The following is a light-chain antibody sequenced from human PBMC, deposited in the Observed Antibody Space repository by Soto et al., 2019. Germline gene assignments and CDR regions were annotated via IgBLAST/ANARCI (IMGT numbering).Light chain of an antibody. V-gene: IGLV3-21*02. Sequence: SYELTQPPSVSVAPGQTARISCGGNNIGSKSVNWYQQKPGQAPVVVVYDDTDRPSGIPERFSGSNSGHTAILTISGVDAGDEADYYCQVWDRSNEQGVFGAGTNVTVL. CDR1: NIGSKS. J-gene: IGLJ1*01. CDR2: DDT. CDR3: QVWDRSNEQGV.